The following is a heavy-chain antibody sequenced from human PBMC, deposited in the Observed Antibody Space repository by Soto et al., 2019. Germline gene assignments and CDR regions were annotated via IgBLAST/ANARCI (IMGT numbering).Heavy chain of an antibody. CDR1: GFTFSSYG. V-gene: IGHV3-30*18. CDR2: ISYDGSNK. J-gene: IGHJ4*02. D-gene: IGHD3-10*01. CDR3: AKADYYGSGGFDY. Sequence: ESGGGVVQPGRSLRLSCAASGFTFSSYGMHWVRQAPGKGLEWVAVISYDGSNKYYADSVKGRFTISRDNSKNTLYLQMNSLRAEDTAVYYCAKADYYGSGGFDYWGQGTLVTVSS.